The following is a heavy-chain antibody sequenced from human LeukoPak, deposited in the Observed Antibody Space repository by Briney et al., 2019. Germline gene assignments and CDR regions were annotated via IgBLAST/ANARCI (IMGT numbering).Heavy chain of an antibody. Sequence: GGLRLSCAASGFTFNRNAISWVRKAPGKGLEWVSTIGGSGDKTFYADSVKGRFTISRDNSKNMVHLQMNSLTGEDTALYYCVRRGDASSGWGDHDFWGQGALVTVSS. CDR1: GFTFNRNA. V-gene: IGHV3-23*01. D-gene: IGHD6-19*01. CDR3: VRRGDASSGWGDHDF. J-gene: IGHJ4*02. CDR2: IGGSGDKT.